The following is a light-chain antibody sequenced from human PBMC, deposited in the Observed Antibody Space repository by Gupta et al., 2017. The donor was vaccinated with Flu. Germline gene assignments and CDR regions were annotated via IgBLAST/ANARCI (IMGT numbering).Light chain of an antibody. Sequence: DIVMTQSPDSLAVSLGERATIHCKSSQSVLYSSNNKNYLAWYQQKPGQPPKLLIYWASTRESGVPDRLSGSGSGTDFTLTISSLQAEDVAVYYCQQDYSTRGWTFGQGTKVEIK. CDR3: QQDYSTRGWT. CDR2: WAS. J-gene: IGKJ1*01. CDR1: QSVLYSSNNKNY. V-gene: IGKV4-1*01.